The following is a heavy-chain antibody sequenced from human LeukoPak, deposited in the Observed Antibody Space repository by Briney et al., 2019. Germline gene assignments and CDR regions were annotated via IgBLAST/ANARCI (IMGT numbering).Heavy chain of an antibody. Sequence: SETLSLTCSVSNGSIYTRNNYWGWIRQPPGKGLEWIGSMYYSGSTYYNPSLKSRVTIAADTSKNQFSLKLTSVTAADTAVYYCARSEDFYYYYMDVWGKGTTVAVSS. CDR3: ARSEDFYYYYMDV. J-gene: IGHJ6*03. CDR2: MYYSGST. CDR1: NGSIYTRNNY. V-gene: IGHV4-39*07.